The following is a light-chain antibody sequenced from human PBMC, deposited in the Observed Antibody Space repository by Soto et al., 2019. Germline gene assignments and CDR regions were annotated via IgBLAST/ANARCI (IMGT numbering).Light chain of an antibody. J-gene: IGKJ1*01. CDR2: GVS. V-gene: IGKV3-20*01. Sequence: EIVLTQSPGTLSLSPGERATLSCRASQSGRDMYLAWYQQKPGQPPRLLIYGVSSRAYGIPDRFSGGGSGTDFTLTISRLEPEDFAVYYCQHYGYPQWTFGQGTKVDIK. CDR1: QSGRDMY. CDR3: QHYGYPQWT.